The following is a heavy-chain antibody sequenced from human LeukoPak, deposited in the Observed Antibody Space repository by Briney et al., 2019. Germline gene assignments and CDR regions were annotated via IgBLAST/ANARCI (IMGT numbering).Heavy chain of an antibody. CDR2: ISGSGGST. V-gene: IGHV3-23*01. D-gene: IGHD5-18*01. CDR1: GFTFSSYA. CDR3: AKGEDTAMVMYYYYGMDV. Sequence: GGSLRLSCAASGFTFSSYAMSWVRQAPGKGLEWVSAISGSGGSTYYADSVKGRFTISRGNSKNTLYLQMNSLRAEDTAVYYCAKGEDTAMVMYYYYGMDVWGQGTTVTVSS. J-gene: IGHJ6*02.